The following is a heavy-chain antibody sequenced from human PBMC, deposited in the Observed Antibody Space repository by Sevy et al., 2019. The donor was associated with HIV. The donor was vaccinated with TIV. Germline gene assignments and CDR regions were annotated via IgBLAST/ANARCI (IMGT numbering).Heavy chain of an antibody. J-gene: IGHJ3*02. V-gene: IGHV4-59*08. CDR2: VYYIGGT. Sequence: SETLSLTCTVSGGSINSDHWNWIRQPPGKGLEWIGYVYYIGGTNYNPSLKNRVTISVDRTKNQFSLKLTSVTAADTAVYYCAIWNDFAIWGQGTMVTVSS. CDR3: AIWNDFAI. CDR1: GGSINSDH. D-gene: IGHD1-1*01.